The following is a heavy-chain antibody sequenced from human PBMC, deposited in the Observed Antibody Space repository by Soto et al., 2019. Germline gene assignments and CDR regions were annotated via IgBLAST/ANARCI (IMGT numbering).Heavy chain of an antibody. CDR2: IYYSGST. CDR3: ATCCSGGSCYFPHFDS. D-gene: IGHD2-15*01. J-gene: IGHJ4*02. V-gene: IGHV4-61*01. Sequence: QVQLQESGPGLVKPAETLSLTCTVSGGSVSSGSYYWSWIRQPPGKGLEWIGYIYYSGSTNYNPCLKSRFTISVDTSKTQFSLKLSSVTAAVTAVYYCATCCSGGSCYFPHFDSWGQGTLVTVSS. CDR1: GGSVSSGSYY.